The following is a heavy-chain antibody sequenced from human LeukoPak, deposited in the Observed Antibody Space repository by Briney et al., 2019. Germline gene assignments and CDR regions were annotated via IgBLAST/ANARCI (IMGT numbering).Heavy chain of an antibody. CDR3: ARVGGDYYYYGMDV. CDR1: GGSISSYY. V-gene: IGHV4-59*01. Sequence: SETLSLTCTVSGGSISSYYWNWIRQPPGKGLEWIGYIYYSGSTNYNPSLKSRVTISVDTSKNQFPLKLSSVTAADTAVYYCARVGGDYYYYGMDVWGQGTTVTVSS. J-gene: IGHJ6*02. D-gene: IGHD4-17*01. CDR2: IYYSGST.